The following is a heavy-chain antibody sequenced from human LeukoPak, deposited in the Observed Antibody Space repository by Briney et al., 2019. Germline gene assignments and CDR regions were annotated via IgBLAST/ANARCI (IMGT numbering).Heavy chain of an antibody. CDR3: AKDILLWFGEYAPNFDY. CDR1: GFTFSSYG. Sequence: GGSLRLPCAASGFTFSSYGMHWVRQAPGKGLEWVAFIRYDGSNKYYADSVKGRFTISRDNSKNTLYLQMNSLRAEDTAVYYCAKDILLWFGEYAPNFDYWGQGTLVTVSS. J-gene: IGHJ4*02. V-gene: IGHV3-30*02. CDR2: IRYDGSNK. D-gene: IGHD3-10*01.